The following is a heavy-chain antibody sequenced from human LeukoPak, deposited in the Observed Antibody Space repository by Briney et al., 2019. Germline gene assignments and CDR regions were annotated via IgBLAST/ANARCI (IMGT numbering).Heavy chain of an antibody. CDR1: GFTFSSYA. Sequence: PGGSLRLSCAASGFTFSSYATSWVRQAPGKGLEWVSAISGSGGSTYYADSVKGRFTISRDNSKNTLSLQMNSLRADDTAVYYRAKAFWSGYYPNCWGQGTLVTVSS. J-gene: IGHJ4*02. V-gene: IGHV3-23*01. CDR2: ISGSGGST. D-gene: IGHD3-3*01. CDR3: AKAFWSGYYPNC.